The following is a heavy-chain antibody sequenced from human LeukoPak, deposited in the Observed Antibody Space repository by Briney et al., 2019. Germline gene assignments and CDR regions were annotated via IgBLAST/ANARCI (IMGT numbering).Heavy chain of an antibody. CDR3: ARELGRYYMDV. J-gene: IGHJ6*03. V-gene: IGHV3-7*01. CDR1: GFTFSSYW. Sequence: PGGSLRLSCAASGFTFSSYWMSWVRQAPGKGLERVANIKQDGSEKYYVDSVKGRFTISRDNAKNSLYLQMNSLRAEDTAVYYCARELGRYYMDVWGKGTTVTVSS. CDR2: IKQDGSEK.